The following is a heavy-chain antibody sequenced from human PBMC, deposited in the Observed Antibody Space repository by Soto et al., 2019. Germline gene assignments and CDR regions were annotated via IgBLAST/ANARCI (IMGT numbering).Heavy chain of an antibody. Sequence: QVQLQQSGPGLVKPSQTLSVTCSISGASVSSNDAAWNWIRQSPSRGLEWLGRTFYRSKWFNEYAESMKGQITIITGTSKNQFSLHLNSVSPEDTALYYCAREGQYLNVYNRLLVNAFDIWDHGTTVTVSS. CDR2: TFYRSKWFN. CDR1: GASVSSNDAA. V-gene: IGHV6-1*01. CDR3: AREGQYLNVYNRLLVNAFDI. D-gene: IGHD3-10*01. J-gene: IGHJ3*02.